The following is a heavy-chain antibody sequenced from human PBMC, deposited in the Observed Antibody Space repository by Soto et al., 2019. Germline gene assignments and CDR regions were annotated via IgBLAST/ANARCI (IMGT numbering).Heavy chain of an antibody. V-gene: IGHV4-59*01. Sequence: PSENLSLTYTVSGGSLSSYYWGWTRQPPGKILDWIGYIYYSGSPNYNPSLKSRVTISVDTSKNQLSLKLSSVTAADTAVYYCARARVKGYCSGGSCPNYGMDVWGQGTTVT. J-gene: IGHJ6*02. D-gene: IGHD2-15*01. CDR3: ARARVKGYCSGGSCPNYGMDV. CDR1: GGSLSSYY. CDR2: IYYSGSP.